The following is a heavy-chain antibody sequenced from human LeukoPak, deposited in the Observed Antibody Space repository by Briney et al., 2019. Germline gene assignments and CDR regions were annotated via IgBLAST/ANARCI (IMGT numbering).Heavy chain of an antibody. CDR2: INHSGST. Sequence: PSETLSLTCAVYGGTFSGYYWSWIRQPPGKGLEWIGEINHSGSTNYNPSLKSRVTISVDTSKNQFSLKLSSLTAADTAVYYCARGVAARPYYYYYYMDVWGKGTTVTVSS. J-gene: IGHJ6*03. V-gene: IGHV4-34*01. D-gene: IGHD6-6*01. CDR1: GGTFSGYY. CDR3: ARGVAARPYYYYYYMDV.